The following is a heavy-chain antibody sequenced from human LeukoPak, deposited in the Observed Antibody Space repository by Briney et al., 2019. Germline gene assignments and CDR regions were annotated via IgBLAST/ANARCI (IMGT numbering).Heavy chain of an antibody. CDR2: ISSSGSTI. CDR1: GFTFSSYE. CDR3: ARGRWFSTYYDILTLWPVFPIGHMDV. D-gene: IGHD3-9*01. J-gene: IGHJ6*03. Sequence: GGSLRLSCAASGFTFSSYEMNWVRQAPGKGLEWVSYISSSGSTIYYADSVKGRFTISRDNAKNSLYLQMNSLRAEDTAVYYCARGRWFSTYYDILTLWPVFPIGHMDVWGKGTTVTISS. V-gene: IGHV3-48*03.